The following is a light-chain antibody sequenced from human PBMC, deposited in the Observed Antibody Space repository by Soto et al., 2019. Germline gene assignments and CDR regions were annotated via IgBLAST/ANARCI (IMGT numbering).Light chain of an antibody. CDR2: KAS. V-gene: IGKV1-5*03. CDR1: QTISSW. Sequence: IQMTPSPSAMSGTLGDSVPIPCRASQTISSWFAWYQQKPGKAPKLLIYKASTLKSGVPSRFRGSGSGTEVTLTISSLQPDDVATYYCQHYNSYSEAFGQGTKLDIK. CDR3: QHYNSYSEA. J-gene: IGKJ1*01.